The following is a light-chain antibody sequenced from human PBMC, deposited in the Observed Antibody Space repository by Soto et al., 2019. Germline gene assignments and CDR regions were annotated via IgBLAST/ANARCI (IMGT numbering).Light chain of an antibody. CDR3: QQYETFSGT. Sequence: STLSASVGYTVTVTCRASQSVSGWLASYQQKPGEAPKLLIYDASALPRGVPSRFSGSGSGTKFTLTIASLQPDDFATYYCQQYETFSGTFGPGTMVDIK. V-gene: IGKV1-5*01. CDR1: QSVSGW. J-gene: IGKJ1*01. CDR2: DAS.